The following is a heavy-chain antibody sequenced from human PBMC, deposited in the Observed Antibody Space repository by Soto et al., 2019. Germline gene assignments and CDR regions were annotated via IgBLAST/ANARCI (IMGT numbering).Heavy chain of an antibody. CDR1: GYTFASRD. V-gene: IGHV1-18*04. CDR3: ASLWETQRVTAFDI. Sequence: ASVKVSCKASGYTFASRDMTWVRQASGQGLEWMGRITTYNANTNYAQRLQGRATMTTDTSTTTAYMELRSLRSDDTAVYYCASLWETQRVTAFDIWGQGTLVTV. D-gene: IGHD1-26*01. CDR2: ITTYNANT. J-gene: IGHJ3*02.